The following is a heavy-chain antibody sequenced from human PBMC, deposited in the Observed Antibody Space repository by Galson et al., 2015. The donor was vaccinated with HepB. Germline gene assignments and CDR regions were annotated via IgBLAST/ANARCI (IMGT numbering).Heavy chain of an antibody. Sequence: SLRLSCAASGFTCSDFAMHWVRQTSGRGLEWVGLIRGKANNNATAYAASMKGRFTISGNDSENTAYLQMNSLRIDDTAIYYCRGGGGYWGQGTLVTVSS. CDR3: RGGGGY. J-gene: IGHJ4*02. V-gene: IGHV3-73*01. D-gene: IGHD3-16*01. CDR2: IRGKANNNAT. CDR1: GFTCSDFA.